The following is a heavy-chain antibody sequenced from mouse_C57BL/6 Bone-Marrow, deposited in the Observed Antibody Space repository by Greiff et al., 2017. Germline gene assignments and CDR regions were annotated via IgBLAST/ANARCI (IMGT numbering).Heavy chain of an antibody. D-gene: IGHD4-1*01. Sequence: EVMLVESGGDLVKPGGSLKLSCAASGFTFSSYGMSWVRQTPDKRLEWVATISSGGSYTYYPDSVKGRCTISRDNAKNTLYLQMSSLKSEDTAMYYCARQGLGRFAYWGQGTLVTVSA. CDR3: ARQGLGRFAY. V-gene: IGHV5-6*01. CDR2: ISSGGSYT. J-gene: IGHJ3*01. CDR1: GFTFSSYG.